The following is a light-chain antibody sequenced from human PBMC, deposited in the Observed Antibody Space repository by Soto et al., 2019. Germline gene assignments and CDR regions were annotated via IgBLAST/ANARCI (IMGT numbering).Light chain of an antibody. CDR3: QQGYSTPRT. CDR2: DTS. J-gene: IGKJ1*01. Sequence: DIQMTQSPSSLSASVGDRVTITCRASQSISSSLNWYQQKAGKAPKLLIYDTSSLQSGVPPRFIGRGSGTDFTVTISSLQPEDFASYYCQQGYSTPRTFGQGTKVEIK. V-gene: IGKV1-39*01. CDR1: QSISSS.